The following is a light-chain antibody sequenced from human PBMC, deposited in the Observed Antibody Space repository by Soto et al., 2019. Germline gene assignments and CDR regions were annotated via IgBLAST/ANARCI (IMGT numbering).Light chain of an antibody. J-gene: IGLJ1*01. CDR1: SSDIGAYTY. Sequence: QSALTQPPSASGSPGQSVTISCTGSSSDIGAYTYVSWYQQHPGKAPKLIIYXVTKRXXXXPXRXXGSKSGNTASLTVSGLQAEDAADYYCTSFAGRNTVFGTGTKLTVL. CDR2: XVT. V-gene: IGLV2-8*01. CDR3: TSFAGRNTV.